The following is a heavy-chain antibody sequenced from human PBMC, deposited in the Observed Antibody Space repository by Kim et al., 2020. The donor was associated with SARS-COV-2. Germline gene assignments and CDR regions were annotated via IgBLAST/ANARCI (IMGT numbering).Heavy chain of an antibody. V-gene: IGHV3-30-3*01. D-gene: IGHD3-10*01. CDR3: ATSGSGNYYYYGMDV. CDR1: GFTFSSYA. Sequence: GGSLRLSCAASGFTFSSYAMHWVRQAPGKGLEWVAVISYDGSNKYYADSVKGRFTISRDNSKNTLYLQMNSLRAEDMAVYYCATSGSGNYYYYGMDVWGQGTTVTVSS. CDR2: ISYDGSNK. J-gene: IGHJ6*02.